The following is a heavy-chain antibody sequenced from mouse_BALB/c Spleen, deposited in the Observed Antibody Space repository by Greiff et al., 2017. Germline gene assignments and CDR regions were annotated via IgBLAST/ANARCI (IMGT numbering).Heavy chain of an antibody. CDR1: GYSITSGYY. Sequence: EVKLMESGPGLVKPSQSLSLTCSVTGYSITSGYYWNWIRQFPGNKLEWMGYISYDGSNNYNPSLKNRISITRDTSKNQFFLKLNSVTTEDTATYYCARDRRSFDYWGQGTTLTVSS. V-gene: IGHV3-6*02. J-gene: IGHJ2*01. CDR3: ARDRRSFDY. D-gene: IGHD3-1*01. CDR2: ISYDGSN.